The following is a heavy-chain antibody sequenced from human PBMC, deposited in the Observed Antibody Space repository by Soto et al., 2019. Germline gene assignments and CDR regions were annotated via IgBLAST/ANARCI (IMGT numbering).Heavy chain of an antibody. V-gene: IGHV1-3*01. CDR2: INAGNGNT. CDR1: GYTFTSYA. Sequence: ASVKVSCKASGYTFTSYAMHWVRQAPGQRLEWMGWINAGNGNTKYSQKFQGRVTITRDTSASTAYMELSSLRSEDTAVYYCARSPGRSVIVVVPPPGMDVWGQGTTVTVSS. J-gene: IGHJ6*02. CDR3: ARSPGRSVIVVVPPPGMDV. D-gene: IGHD3-22*01.